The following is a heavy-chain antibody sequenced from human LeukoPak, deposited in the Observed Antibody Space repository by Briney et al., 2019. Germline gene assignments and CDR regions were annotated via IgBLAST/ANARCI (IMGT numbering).Heavy chain of an antibody. D-gene: IGHD2-15*01. V-gene: IGHV4-30-4*01. J-gene: IGHJ3*02. Sequence: SETLSLTCTVSGGSISSGDYYWSWIRQPPGKGLEWIGYIYYSGSTYYNPSLKSRVTISVDTSKNQFSLKLGSVTAADTAVNYCARKTLKGGPQAFDIWGQGTMVTVSS. CDR2: IYYSGST. CDR3: ARKTLKGGPQAFDI. CDR1: GGSISSGDYY.